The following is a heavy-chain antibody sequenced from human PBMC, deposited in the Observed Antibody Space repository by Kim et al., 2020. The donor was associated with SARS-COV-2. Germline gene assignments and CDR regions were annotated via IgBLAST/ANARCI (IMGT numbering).Heavy chain of an antibody. CDR3: ARGGGIAARPFDY. CDR1: GGSFSGYY. Sequence: SETLSLTCAVYGGSFSGYYGSWIRQPPGKGLEWIGEINHSGSTNYNPSLKSRVTISVDTSKNQFSLKLSSVTAADTAVYYCARGGGIAARPFDYWGQGT. J-gene: IGHJ4*02. CDR2: INHSGST. V-gene: IGHV4-34*01. D-gene: IGHD6-6*01.